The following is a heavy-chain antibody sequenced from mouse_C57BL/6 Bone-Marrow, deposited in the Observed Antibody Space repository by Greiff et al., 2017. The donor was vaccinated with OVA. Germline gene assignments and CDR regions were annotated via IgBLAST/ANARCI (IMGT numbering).Heavy chain of an antibody. Sequence: VQVVESGAELARPGASVKLSCKASGYTFTSYGISWVKQRTGQGLEWIGEIYPRSGNTYYNEKFKGKATLTADKSSSTAYMELRSLTSEDSAVYFCAREAWLLRGWYFDVWGTGTTVTVSS. J-gene: IGHJ1*03. CDR3: AREAWLLRGWYFDV. D-gene: IGHD2-3*01. CDR1: GYTFTSYG. CDR2: IYPRSGNT. V-gene: IGHV1-81*01.